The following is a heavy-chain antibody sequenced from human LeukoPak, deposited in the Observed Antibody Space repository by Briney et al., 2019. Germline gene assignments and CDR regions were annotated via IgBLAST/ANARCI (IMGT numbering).Heavy chain of an antibody. D-gene: IGHD2-8*02. CDR2: ISASEKNI. J-gene: IGHJ4*02. CDR1: GITFRNYA. V-gene: IGHV3-23*01. CDR3: AKDMHSSGYSTGWPLRD. Sequence: GGSLRLSCAASGITFRNYAMSWVRQTPGKGLEWVSAISASEKNIYYADFVKGRFTISRDNSKNTLYLQMNSLRVEDTAVYYCAKDMHSSGYSTGWPLRDWGQGTLVTVSS.